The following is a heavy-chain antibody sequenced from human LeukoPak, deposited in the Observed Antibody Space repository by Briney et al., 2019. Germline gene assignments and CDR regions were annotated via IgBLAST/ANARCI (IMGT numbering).Heavy chain of an antibody. CDR2: INQDGSDK. V-gene: IGHV3-7*01. CDR3: VGGDY. J-gene: IGHJ4*02. CDR1: GFTFSNVW. Sequence: PGGSLRLSCAASGFTFSNVWMSWVRQAPGKGLECVANINQDGSDKYYVDSVKGRFTISRDNTKNPLYLQMNSLRAEDTAVYYCVGGDYWGQGTLVTVSS.